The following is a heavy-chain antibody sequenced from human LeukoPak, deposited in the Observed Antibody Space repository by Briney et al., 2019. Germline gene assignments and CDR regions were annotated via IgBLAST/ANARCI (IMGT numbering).Heavy chain of an antibody. CDR1: GFTCSSYW. V-gene: IGHV3-7*01. Sequence: GGSLRLSCAASGFTCSSYWMSWVRQAPGKGLEWVANIYQDGGVKYYVDSVKAPFTISRDNAKNSLDLEMNNLRAEDTAIYYCATSYDSSGNNWGQGTLVTVSS. CDR2: IYQDGGVK. CDR3: ATSYDSSGNN. J-gene: IGHJ4*02. D-gene: IGHD3-22*01.